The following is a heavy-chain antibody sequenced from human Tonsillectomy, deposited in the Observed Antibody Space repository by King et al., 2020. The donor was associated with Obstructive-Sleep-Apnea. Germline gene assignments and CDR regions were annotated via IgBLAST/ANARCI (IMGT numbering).Heavy chain of an antibody. V-gene: IGHV4-34*01. CDR3: ARGSGAAAVNWFDP. Sequence: VQLQQWGAGLLKPSETLSLTCAVFGGSFSDYYWSWIRQPPGKGLEWIGEINHSGSTNYNPSLKSRVTISVDTSKNQFSLKFNSGTAADTAVYYCARGSGAAAVNWFDPWGQGILVTVSA. J-gene: IGHJ5*02. D-gene: IGHD6-13*01. CDR1: GGSFSDYY. CDR2: INHSGST.